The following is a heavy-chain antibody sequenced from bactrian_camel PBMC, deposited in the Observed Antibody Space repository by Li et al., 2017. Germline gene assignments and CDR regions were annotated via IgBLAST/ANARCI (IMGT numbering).Heavy chain of an antibody. V-gene: IGHV3S1*01. CDR3: AAGSLPRYLGARSLVPARYNY. CDR2: INTRYGST. J-gene: IGHJ4*01. CDR1: GYTFSRVC. Sequence: VQLVESGGGSVQAGGSLRLSCTASGYTFSRVCMGWFRQSQGKEREGVASINTRYGSTYYADSVKGRFTIFQGNAKSTLYLQMNSLKPEDTAMYYCAAGSLPRYLGARSLVPARYNYWGQGTQVTVS. D-gene: IGHD5*01.